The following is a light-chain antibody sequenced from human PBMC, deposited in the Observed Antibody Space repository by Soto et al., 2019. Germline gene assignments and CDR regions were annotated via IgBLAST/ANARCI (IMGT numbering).Light chain of an antibody. CDR3: TSHAGIINVV. CDR1: SSDVGGYNY. Sequence: QSALTQPPSASGSPGQSVTISCTGTSSDVGGYNYVSWYQQHPGKAPKLIIYEVTQRPSGVPDRFSGSKSGNTASLTVSGLLGEDEADYYCTSHAGIINVVFGGGTKLTVL. J-gene: IGLJ3*02. V-gene: IGLV2-8*01. CDR2: EVT.